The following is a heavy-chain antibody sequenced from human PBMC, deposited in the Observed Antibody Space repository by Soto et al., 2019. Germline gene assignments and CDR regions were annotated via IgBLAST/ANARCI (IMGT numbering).Heavy chain of an antibody. CDR3: ARGRTMIVVVITPGAPNDAFDI. J-gene: IGHJ3*02. CDR1: GGTFSSYA. Sequence: GASVKVSCKASGGTFSSYAIIWVRQAPGQGLEWMGVIIPIFGTANYAQKFQGRVTITADESTSTAYMELSSLRSEDTAVYYCARGRTMIVVVITPGAPNDAFDIWGQGTMVTVSS. CDR2: IIPIFGTA. D-gene: IGHD3-22*01. V-gene: IGHV1-69*13.